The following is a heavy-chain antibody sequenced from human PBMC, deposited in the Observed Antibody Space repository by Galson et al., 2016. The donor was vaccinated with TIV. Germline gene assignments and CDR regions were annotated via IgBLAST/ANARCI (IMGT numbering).Heavy chain of an antibody. D-gene: IGHD6-19*01. CDR1: GFIFSDYS. V-gene: IGHV3-30*04. J-gene: IGHJ4*02. Sequence: SLRLSCAASGFIFSDYSMHWVRQAPGKGLEWVALISYDGSNDFYADSVKGRFTISKDNSKNTLDLQMNSLRAEDTAVYYCARDESSRLIDSWGQGTLVSVS. CDR2: ISYDGSND. CDR3: ARDESSRLIDS.